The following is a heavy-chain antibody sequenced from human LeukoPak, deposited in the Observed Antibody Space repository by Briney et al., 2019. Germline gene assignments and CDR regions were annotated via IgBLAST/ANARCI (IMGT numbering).Heavy chain of an antibody. Sequence: PGGSLRLSCAASGFTFSSYWMSWVRQAPGKGLEWVANIKKDGSDKYYVDSVKGRFTISRDNAKTSLYLQMNSLRAEDTAVYYCARDLSGVTGYTYGRGIDYRGQGTLVTVSS. J-gene: IGHJ4*02. CDR3: ARDLSGVTGYTYGRGIDY. CDR1: GFTFSSYW. CDR2: IKKDGSDK. D-gene: IGHD5-18*01. V-gene: IGHV3-7*01.